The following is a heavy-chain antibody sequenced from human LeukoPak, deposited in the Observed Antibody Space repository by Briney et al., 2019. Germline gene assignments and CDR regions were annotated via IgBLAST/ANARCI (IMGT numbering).Heavy chain of an antibody. J-gene: IGHJ6*03. CDR1: GGSISSSSYY. Sequence: SETLSLTCTVSGGSISSSSYYWGWLRQPPGTGLEWIGSIYYSGSTNYNPSLKSRVTISVDTSKNQFSLKLSSVTAADTAVYYCARSVEGYCSGGSCYSYSYYMDVWGKGTTVTVSS. CDR2: IYYSGST. CDR3: ARSVEGYCSGGSCYSYSYYMDV. D-gene: IGHD2-15*01. V-gene: IGHV4-39*07.